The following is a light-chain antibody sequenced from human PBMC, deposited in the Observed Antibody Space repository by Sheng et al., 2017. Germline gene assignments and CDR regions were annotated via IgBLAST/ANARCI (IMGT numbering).Light chain of an antibody. Sequence: EIVLTQSPATLSLSPGERATLSCRASQSVSSSHLAWYQQKPGQAPSLLIYGASTRATGIPARFSGSASGTEFTLTISSLQSEDFAVYYCQQRSNWPGYTFGQGTKLEIK. CDR3: QQRSNWPGYT. CDR2: GAS. J-gene: IGKJ2*01. V-gene: IGKV3D-20*02. CDR1: QSVSSSH.